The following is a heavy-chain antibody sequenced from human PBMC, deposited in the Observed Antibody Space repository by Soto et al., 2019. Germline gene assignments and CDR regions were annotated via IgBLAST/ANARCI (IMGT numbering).Heavy chain of an antibody. CDR3: ARKGPGSIATYCSDGGCHYAFDM. V-gene: IGHV3-23*01. CDR1: GFTFSSYA. D-gene: IGHD2-15*01. Sequence: EVQLLESGGGLVQPGGSLRLSCAASGFTFSSYAIIWVRQAPGKGLEWVSTISGGGDGSYYADSVKGRFTISRDNSKNTVSLQMNGLRAEDTAVYYCARKGPGSIATYCSDGGCHYAFDMWGQGTMVPVSS. J-gene: IGHJ3*02. CDR2: ISGGGDGS.